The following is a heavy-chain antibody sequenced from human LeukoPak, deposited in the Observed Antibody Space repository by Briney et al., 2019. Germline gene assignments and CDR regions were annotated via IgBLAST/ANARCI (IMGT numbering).Heavy chain of an antibody. CDR1: GFVFSSYA. CDR2: LSDSGGKT. J-gene: IGHJ4*02. Sequence: GGSLRLSCAASGFVFSSYAMSWVRQAPGKGLEWVSTLSDSGGKTYYADSVKGRFTISRDNSKNTLYLQMDSLRAEDTAVYYCARVGSGWLIDYWGQGTLVTVSS. CDR3: ARVGSGWLIDY. D-gene: IGHD6-19*01. V-gene: IGHV3-23*01.